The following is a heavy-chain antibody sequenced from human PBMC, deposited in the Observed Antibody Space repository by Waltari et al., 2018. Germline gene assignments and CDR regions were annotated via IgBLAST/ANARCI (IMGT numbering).Heavy chain of an antibody. V-gene: IGHV3-7*01. J-gene: IGHJ4*02. CDR2: IKQDGSEQ. D-gene: IGHD6-19*01. CDR1: GFNFRNYW. Sequence: VQLVESGGGSVQPGGSLRLSCAASGFNFRNYWMSWVRQAPGKGLEGGANIKQDGSEQDYVDSVKGRFSISRDNAKNSLFLEVNSLRVEDTAVYYCAISGFSGGCTSGCYRFWGQGTLVTVSS. CDR3: AISGFSGGCTSGCYRF.